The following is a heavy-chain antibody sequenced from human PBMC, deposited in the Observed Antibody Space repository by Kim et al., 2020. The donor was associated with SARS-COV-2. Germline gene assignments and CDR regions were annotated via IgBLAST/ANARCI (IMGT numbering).Heavy chain of an antibody. Sequence: ASVKVSCKASGYSFTSYYMHWVRQAPGQGLEWMGIINPSGGSTSYAQKFQGRVTMTRDTSTSTADMELSSLSSEDTAVYYCATLGLSGGYLPDYGGQGTL. D-gene: IGHD2-8*02. V-gene: IGHV1-46*01. CDR2: INPSGGST. CDR1: GYSFTSYY. CDR3: ATLGLSGGYLPDY. J-gene: IGHJ4*02.